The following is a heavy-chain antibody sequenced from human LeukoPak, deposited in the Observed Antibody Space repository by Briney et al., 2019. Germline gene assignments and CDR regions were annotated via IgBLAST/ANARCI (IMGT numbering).Heavy chain of an antibody. J-gene: IGHJ6*03. V-gene: IGHV3-72*01. Sequence: SGGSLRLSCAASGFTFSDHYMDWVRQAPGKGLEWVGRSRNKANSYTTEYAAPVKGRFTISRDDSKDSLYLQMTSLKTEDTAVYYCTRDSDYYYMDVWGKGTTVTVS. CDR2: SRNKANSYTT. CDR1: GFTFSDHY. D-gene: IGHD6-19*01. CDR3: TRDSDYYYMDV.